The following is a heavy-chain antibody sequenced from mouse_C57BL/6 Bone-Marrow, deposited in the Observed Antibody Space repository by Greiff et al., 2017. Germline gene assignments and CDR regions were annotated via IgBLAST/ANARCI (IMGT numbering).Heavy chain of an antibody. J-gene: IGHJ2*01. Sequence: VQLQESGAELMKPGASVKLSCKATGYTFTGYWIEWVKQRPGQGLEWIGMIHPNSGSTNYNEKFKSKATLTVDKSSSTAYMQLSSLTSEDSAVYYCARRWYSNYGYWGQGTTLTVSS. CDR2: IHPNSGST. D-gene: IGHD2-5*01. CDR1: GYTFTGYW. V-gene: IGHV1-64*01. CDR3: ARRWYSNYGY.